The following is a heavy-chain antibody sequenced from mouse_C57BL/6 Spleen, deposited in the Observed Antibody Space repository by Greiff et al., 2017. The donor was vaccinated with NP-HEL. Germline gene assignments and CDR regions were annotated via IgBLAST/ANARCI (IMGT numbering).Heavy chain of an antibody. V-gene: IGHV1-4*01. Sequence: QVQLKQSGAELARPGASVKMSCKASGYTFTSYTMHWVKQRPGQGLEWIGYINPSSGYTKYNQKFKDKATLTADKSSSTAYMQLSSLTSEDSAVYYCASGRGNYFDYWGQGTTLTVSS. CDR1: GYTFTSYT. CDR3: ASGRGNYFDY. CDR2: INPSSGYT. J-gene: IGHJ2*01.